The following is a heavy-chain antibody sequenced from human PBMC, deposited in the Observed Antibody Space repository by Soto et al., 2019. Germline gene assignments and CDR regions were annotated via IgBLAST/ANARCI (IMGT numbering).Heavy chain of an antibody. J-gene: IGHJ4*02. D-gene: IGHD2-15*01. Sequence: SVKVSCKASGGTFSSYAISWGRQAPGQGLEWVGGIIPIFGTANYAQKFQGRVTITADESTNTAYMELSSLRPEDTAVYYCAGGRKEKSYWQPFDYWGQGTLVTVSS. CDR1: GGTFSSYA. CDR2: IIPIFGTA. CDR3: AGGRKEKSYWQPFDY. V-gene: IGHV1-69*13.